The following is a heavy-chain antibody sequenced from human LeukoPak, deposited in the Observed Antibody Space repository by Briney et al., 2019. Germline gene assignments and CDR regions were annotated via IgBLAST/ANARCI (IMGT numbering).Heavy chain of an antibody. J-gene: IGHJ4*02. V-gene: IGHV1-2*02. D-gene: IGHD3-16*01. Sequence: GASVKVSCKASGYTFTGYYMHWVRQAPGQGLEWMGWINPNSGGTNYAQKFQGRVTMTRDTSISTAYMELSSLRSDDTAVYYCARDLSKYYDYVWRTIDYWGQGTLVTVSS. CDR2: INPNSGGT. CDR3: ARDLSKYYDYVWRTIDY. CDR1: GYTFTGYY.